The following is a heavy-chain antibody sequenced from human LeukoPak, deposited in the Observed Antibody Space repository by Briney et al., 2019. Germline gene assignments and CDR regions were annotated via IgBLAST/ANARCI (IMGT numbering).Heavy chain of an antibody. J-gene: IGHJ4*02. V-gene: IGHV4-59*01. D-gene: IGHD3-16*01. CDR1: DDSISDYY. CDR3: TRGAGWLIDY. CDR2: FYNSGRS. Sequence: PSETLSLTCTVSDDSISDYYRGWIRQPPGKGLEWIGYFYNSGRSTYNPSLKSRVTISADTSKNHFCLKLNSVTTADTAVYYCTRGAGWLIDYWGQGILVTVSS.